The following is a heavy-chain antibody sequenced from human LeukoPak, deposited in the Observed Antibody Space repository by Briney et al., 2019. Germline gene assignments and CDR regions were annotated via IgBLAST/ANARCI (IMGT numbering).Heavy chain of an antibody. Sequence: GGSLRLSCAASGFTFSSYAMSWIRQAPGKGLEWVSTISGSGGSTYNADSVKGRFTISRDSSKSTVFLLMNSLRADDTAVYYCARGIWAAAGRYYFDYWGQGTLVTVSS. CDR3: ARGIWAAAGRYYFDY. V-gene: IGHV3-23*01. CDR2: ISGSGGST. CDR1: GFTFSSYA. J-gene: IGHJ4*02. D-gene: IGHD6-13*01.